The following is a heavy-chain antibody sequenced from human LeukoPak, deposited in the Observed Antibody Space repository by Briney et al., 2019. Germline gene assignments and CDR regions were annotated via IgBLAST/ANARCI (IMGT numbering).Heavy chain of an antibody. CDR2: FDPEDGET. CDR3: ATRYSGYDGEGDY. Sequence: ASVKVSCKVSGYTLTELSMHWVRQAPGKGLEWMGGFDPEDGETIYAQKFQGRATMTEDTSTDTAYMELSSLRSEDTAVYYCATRYSGYDGEGDYWGQGTLVTVSS. CDR1: GYTLTELS. D-gene: IGHD5-12*01. V-gene: IGHV1-24*01. J-gene: IGHJ4*02.